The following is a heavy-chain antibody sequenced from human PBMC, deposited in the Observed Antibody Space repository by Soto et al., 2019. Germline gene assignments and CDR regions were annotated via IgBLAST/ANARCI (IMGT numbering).Heavy chain of an antibody. Sequence: QVQLVQSGAEVKKPGASVKVSCKASGYTFINYYMNWVRQAPGQRPEWMGIINPSGGSTSYAHEFQGSPTXTXDXXTSTVYRELSSLRSDDTAVYYCVRDIHDNSGYNYVTEYFQHWGQGTLVTVSS. V-gene: IGHV1-46*03. D-gene: IGHD3-22*01. CDR2: INPSGGST. CDR3: VRDIHDNSGYNYVTEYFQH. CDR1: GYTFINYY. J-gene: IGHJ1*01.